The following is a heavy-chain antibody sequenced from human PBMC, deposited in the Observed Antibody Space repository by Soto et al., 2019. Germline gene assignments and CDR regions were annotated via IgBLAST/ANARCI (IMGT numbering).Heavy chain of an antibody. CDR3: ARDYYGSGSYTR. J-gene: IGHJ4*02. CDR2: ISSDASST. D-gene: IGHD3-10*01. Sequence: EVQLVESGGGLVQPGGSLRLSCVASEFMFSSYWMHWVRQAPGKGLVWVSRISSDASSTNYADSVKGRFTISRDNAKNTLYLQMNSLRAEETAVYYCARDYYGSGSYTRWGQGTLVTVSS. V-gene: IGHV3-74*01. CDR1: EFMFSSYW.